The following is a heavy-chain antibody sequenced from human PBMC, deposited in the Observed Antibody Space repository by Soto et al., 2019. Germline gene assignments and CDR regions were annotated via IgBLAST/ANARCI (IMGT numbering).Heavy chain of an antibody. Sequence: EAQLLESGGDLIQPGGSLTLSCAASGFTFASHAMSWVRQAPGKGLEWVSGISANGGRANYADSVKGRFSLSRDNSKNTMFLQMDSLTAEDTAIYYCASWVIALGGTGYSRHWGQGTLVTVSS. J-gene: IGHJ1*01. CDR1: GFTFASHA. CDR2: ISANGGRA. V-gene: IGHV3-23*01. CDR3: ASWVIALGGTGYSRH. D-gene: IGHD6-19*01.